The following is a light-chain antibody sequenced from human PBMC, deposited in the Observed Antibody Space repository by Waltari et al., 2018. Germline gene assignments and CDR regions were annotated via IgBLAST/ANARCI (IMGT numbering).Light chain of an antibody. J-gene: IGLJ3*02. CDR1: TLPKQF. Sequence: SYELTQPPSVSVSPGQTARITCSGHTLPKQFAYWYQQKPGQAPVLVIYRDSERPSGIPERFSGSTSGTTVTLTITGVQAEGEADYYCQSADSSGTSGVFGGGTKVTVL. V-gene: IGLV3-25*03. CDR2: RDS. CDR3: QSADSSGTSGV.